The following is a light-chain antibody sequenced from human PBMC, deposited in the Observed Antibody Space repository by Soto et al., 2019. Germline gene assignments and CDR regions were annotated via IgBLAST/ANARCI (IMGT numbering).Light chain of an antibody. Sequence: EIVMTQSPATLSVSPGERSSLSCVASQSVSSSYLAWYQQKPGQAPRLLIYGASSRATGIPDRFSGSGSGTDFTLTISRLEPEDFAVYYCQQYGSSRWTFGQGTKVDI. J-gene: IGKJ1*01. CDR2: GAS. CDR1: QSVSSSY. V-gene: IGKV3-20*01. CDR3: QQYGSSRWT.